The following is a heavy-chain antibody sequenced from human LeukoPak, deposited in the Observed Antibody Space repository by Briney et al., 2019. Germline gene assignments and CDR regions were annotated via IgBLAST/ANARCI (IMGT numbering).Heavy chain of an antibody. J-gene: IGHJ4*02. V-gene: IGHV4-39*01. CDR1: GGSISSSSYY. Sequence: SETLSLTCTVSGGSISSSSYYWGWIRQPPGKGLEWIGSIYYSGSTYYNPSLKSRVTISVDTSKNQFSLKLSSVTAADTAVYYCARQRYSGSYYHFDYWGQGTLVTVSS. CDR3: ARQRYSGSYYHFDY. D-gene: IGHD1-26*01. CDR2: IYYSGST.